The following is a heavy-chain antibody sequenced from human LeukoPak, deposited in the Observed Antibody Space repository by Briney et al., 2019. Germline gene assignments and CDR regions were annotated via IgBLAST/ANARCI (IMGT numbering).Heavy chain of an antibody. J-gene: IGHJ5*02. Sequence: GGSLRLSCAASGFTFDDYAMHWVRQAPGKGLEWVSGISWNSGSIGYADSVKGRFTISRDNAKNSLYLQMNSLRAEDTAVYYCAKDPIAWGQGTLVTVSS. CDR3: AKDPIA. CDR2: ISWNSGSI. CDR1: GFTFDDYA. V-gene: IGHV3-9*01.